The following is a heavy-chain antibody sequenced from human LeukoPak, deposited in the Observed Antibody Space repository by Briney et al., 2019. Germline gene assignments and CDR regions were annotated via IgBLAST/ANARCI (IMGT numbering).Heavy chain of an antibody. D-gene: IGHD3-10*01. CDR2: INTNTGNT. J-gene: IGHJ6*02. Sequence: ASVKVSCQASGYTFTSYAMNWVRQAPGQGLEWMGRINTNTGNTTYAQGFTGRFVFSLDTSVSTAYLQISSLKAEDTAVYYCARATTVLLWFGEFPPYYYYGMDVWGQGTTVTVSS. CDR3: ARATTVLLWFGEFPPYYYYGMDV. CDR1: GYTFTSYA. V-gene: IGHV7-4-1*02.